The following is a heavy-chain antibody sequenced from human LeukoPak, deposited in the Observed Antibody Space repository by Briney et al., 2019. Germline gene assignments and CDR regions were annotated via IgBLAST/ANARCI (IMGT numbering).Heavy chain of an antibody. CDR3: ARVNAPVATFDY. J-gene: IGHJ4*02. CDR2: ISHSGST. V-gene: IGHV4-38-2*02. Sequence: PSETLSLTCTVSGYFISTTYYGGWIRQPPGKGLEWIATISHSGSTYYTPSLRSRLTISLDTSKNQFSLKLTSVTAADTAVYYCARVNAPVATFDYWGQGALVTVSS. D-gene: IGHD2-21*01. CDR1: GYFISTTYY.